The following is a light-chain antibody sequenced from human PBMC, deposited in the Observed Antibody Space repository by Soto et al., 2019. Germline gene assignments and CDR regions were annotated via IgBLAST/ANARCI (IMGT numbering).Light chain of an antibody. CDR2: DVS. V-gene: IGLV2-14*01. Sequence: QCVLTQAASGSGSPGQSITISCTGTSSDVGGYDYVSWYQQHPGKVPKLMIYDVSSRPSGVSNRFSGSKSGNTASLTISGLQAEDEADYYCSSYASSSTLVFGGGTKVTVL. CDR3: SSYASSSTLV. J-gene: IGLJ2*01. CDR1: SSDVGGYDY.